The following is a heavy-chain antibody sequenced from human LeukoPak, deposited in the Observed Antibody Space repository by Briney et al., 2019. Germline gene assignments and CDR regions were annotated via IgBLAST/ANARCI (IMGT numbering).Heavy chain of an antibody. CDR3: ARDGSGASTFFDY. V-gene: IGHV1-2*02. D-gene: IGHD2-15*01. CDR1: GYTFSGYY. Sequence: GASVKVSCKASGYTFSGYYIHWVRQVPGQGLEWMGWINPNSGGTKYAQKFQGRVTMTTDASKSTAYMELRSLRSDDTAVYYCARDGSGASTFFDYWGQGTLLIVSS. J-gene: IGHJ4*02. CDR2: INPNSGGT.